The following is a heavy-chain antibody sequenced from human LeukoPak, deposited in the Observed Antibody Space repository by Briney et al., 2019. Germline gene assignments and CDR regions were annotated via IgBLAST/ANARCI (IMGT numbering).Heavy chain of an antibody. CDR3: ARESWGAFDI. CDR2: MYPGDSDI. D-gene: IGHD3-16*01. CDR1: GYSFINYW. J-gene: IGHJ3*02. V-gene: IGHV5-51*01. Sequence: GESLKISCKGSGYSFINYWIGWVRQMPGKGLEWMGVMYPGDSDIRYNPSLQGQVTMSADKSISTAYLQWSSLKASDTAIYYCARESWGAFDIWGQGTMVTVSS.